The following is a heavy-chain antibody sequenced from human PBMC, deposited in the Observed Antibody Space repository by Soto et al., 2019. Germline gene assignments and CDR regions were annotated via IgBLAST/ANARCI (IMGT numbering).Heavy chain of an antibody. CDR3: ASLNYYGSGSYYDNYYYGMDV. Sequence: GESLKIFCKGSGYSFTSYWISWVRQMPGKGLERMGRIDPSDSYTNYSPSFQGHVTISADKSISTAYLQWSSLKASDTAMYYCASLNYYGSGSYYDNYYYGMDVWGQGTTVTVSS. V-gene: IGHV5-10-1*01. J-gene: IGHJ6*02. CDR2: IDPSDSYT. CDR1: GYSFTSYW. D-gene: IGHD3-10*01.